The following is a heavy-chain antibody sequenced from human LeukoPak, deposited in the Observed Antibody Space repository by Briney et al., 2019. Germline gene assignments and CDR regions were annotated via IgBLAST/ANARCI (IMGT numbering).Heavy chain of an antibody. J-gene: IGHJ5*02. V-gene: IGHV4-31*03. CDR1: GGSISSGGYY. Sequence: PSQTLSLTCTVSGGSISSGGYYWSWIRQHPGKGLEWIGYIYYSGSTYYNPSLKSRVTISVDTSKNQFSLKLGSVTAADTAVYYCARDCHRVGGYCSDNWFDPWGQGTLVTVSS. CDR2: IYYSGST. D-gene: IGHD2-21*01. CDR3: ARDCHRVGGYCSDNWFDP.